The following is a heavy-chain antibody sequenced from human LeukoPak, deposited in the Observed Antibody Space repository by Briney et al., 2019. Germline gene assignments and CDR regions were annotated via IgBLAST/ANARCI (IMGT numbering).Heavy chain of an antibody. CDR3: ARSRLGIRGFY. CDR1: GGSISSGDYY. Sequence: SETLSLTCTVSGGSISSGDYYWSWIRQPPGKGLEWIGYIYYSGSTYYNPSLKSRVTISVDTSKNQFSLKLSSVTAADTAVYYCARSRLGIRGFYWGQGTLVTVSS. D-gene: IGHD7-27*01. CDR2: IYYSGST. V-gene: IGHV4-30-4*01. J-gene: IGHJ4*02.